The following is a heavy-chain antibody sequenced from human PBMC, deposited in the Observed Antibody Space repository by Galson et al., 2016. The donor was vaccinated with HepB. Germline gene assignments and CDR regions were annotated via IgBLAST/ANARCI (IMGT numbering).Heavy chain of an antibody. Sequence: QSGAEVKKPGESLNISCKASGYSFSNYWIGWVRQMPEKGLEWMGIIYPGDSDTKYSPSFQGQVTIPADTSIETAYLLWSSPKASDSAIYYCSGRGSSGGYLYYIGMDVWGQGTTVTVSS. CDR1: GYSFSNYW. J-gene: IGHJ6*02. D-gene: IGHD6-19*01. CDR2: IYPGDSDT. V-gene: IGHV5-51*01. CDR3: SGRGSSGGYLYYIGMDV.